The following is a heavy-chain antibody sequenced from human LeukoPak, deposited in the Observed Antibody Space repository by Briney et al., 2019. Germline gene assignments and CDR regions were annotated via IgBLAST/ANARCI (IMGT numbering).Heavy chain of an antibody. CDR2: ISGSGGST. J-gene: IGHJ1*01. D-gene: IGHD3-10*01. CDR1: GFTFSSYA. V-gene: IGHV3-23*01. CDR3: AKDGSLWFGGSPPEYFQH. Sequence: GGSLRLSCAASGFTFSSYAMSWVRQAPGKGLEWVSAISGSGGSTYYADSVKGRFTISRDNSKNTLYLQMNSLRAEDTAVYYCAKDGSLWFGGSPPEYFQHWGQGTLVTVSS.